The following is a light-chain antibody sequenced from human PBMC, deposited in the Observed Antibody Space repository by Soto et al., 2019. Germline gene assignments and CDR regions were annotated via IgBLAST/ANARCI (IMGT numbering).Light chain of an antibody. V-gene: IGLV2-14*01. CDR1: SSDVGGYNY. CDR2: DVS. Sequence: QSVLTQSASVSGSPGQSITISCTGTSSDVGGYNYVSWYQQHPGKAPKLIMYDVSNRPSGVSTRFSGSKSGNTASLTISGLQAEDEADYSCSSYTSTNSWVFGGGTKLTVL. CDR3: SSYTSTNSWV. J-gene: IGLJ3*02.